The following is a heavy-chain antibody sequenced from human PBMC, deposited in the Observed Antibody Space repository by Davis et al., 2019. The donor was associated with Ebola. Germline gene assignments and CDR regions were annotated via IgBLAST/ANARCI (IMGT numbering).Heavy chain of an antibody. V-gene: IGHV5-10-1*01. D-gene: IGHD3-16*01. J-gene: IGHJ4*02. CDR3: ARSSFSDTWYYFDF. Sequence: GESLKISCKGSGYSFTSYWISWVRQMPGKGLEWVGRLDPSDSYTNYSPSFRGRVTISVDQSITTAYLQWSSLKPSDTATYYCARSSFSDTWYYFDFWGQGTLVTVSS. CDR2: LDPSDSYT. CDR1: GYSFTSYW.